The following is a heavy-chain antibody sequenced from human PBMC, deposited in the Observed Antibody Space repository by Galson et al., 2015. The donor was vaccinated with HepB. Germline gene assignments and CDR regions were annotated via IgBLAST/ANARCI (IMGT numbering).Heavy chain of an antibody. CDR2: FNSKTDGETT. Sequence: SLRLSCAASGFPFNNAWMPWVRQAPGRGLEWVGRFNSKTDGETTAYAAPVKGRFTISRDDSKNSLYLQMNSLKTEDTAVYYFTTDVHYSTYLSWLDPWGQGTLVTVSS. CDR1: GFPFNNAW. D-gene: IGHD6-13*01. CDR3: TTDVHYSTYLSWLDP. J-gene: IGHJ5*02. V-gene: IGHV3-15*01.